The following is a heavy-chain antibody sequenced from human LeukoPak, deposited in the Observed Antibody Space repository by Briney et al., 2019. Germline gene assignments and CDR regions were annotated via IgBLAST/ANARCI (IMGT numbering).Heavy chain of an antibody. V-gene: IGHV3-23*01. J-gene: IGHJ4*02. D-gene: IGHD6-13*01. Sequence: PGGSLRLSCAASGFTFSSYAMSWVRQAPGKGLEWVSAISVSGGSTYYADSVKGRFTISRDNSKNTLYLRMNSLRAEDTAVYYCAKAPPSGIAAAGLYYFDYWGQGTLVTVSS. CDR3: AKAPPSGIAAAGLYYFDY. CDR1: GFTFSSYA. CDR2: ISVSGGST.